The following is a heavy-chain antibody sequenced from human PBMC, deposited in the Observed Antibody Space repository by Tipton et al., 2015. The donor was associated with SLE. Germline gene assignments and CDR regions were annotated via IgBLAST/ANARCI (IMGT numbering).Heavy chain of an antibody. CDR3: ARDTPIAAAGTDAFDI. J-gene: IGHJ3*02. Sequence: TLSLTCTVSGGSISSHYWSWIRQPPGKGLEWIGYIYYSGSTNYNPSLKSRVTISVDTSKNQFSLKLSSVTAADTAVYYCARDTPIAAAGTDAFDIWGQGTMVTVSS. D-gene: IGHD6-13*01. CDR2: IYYSGST. V-gene: IGHV4-59*11. CDR1: GGSISSHY.